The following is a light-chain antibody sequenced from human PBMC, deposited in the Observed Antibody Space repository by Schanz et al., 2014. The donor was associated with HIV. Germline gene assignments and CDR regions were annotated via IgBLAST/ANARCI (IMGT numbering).Light chain of an antibody. J-gene: IGKJ1*01. CDR1: QGISSY. Sequence: IQLTQSPSSLSASVGDRVTITCRASQGISSYLAWYQQKAGKAPKLLIYGASILQSGVPSRFSGSGSGTEFTLTITSLQPDDFATYFCQQYVSYSQWPFGQGTKVEIK. CDR3: QQYVSYSQWP. V-gene: IGKV1-9*01. CDR2: GAS.